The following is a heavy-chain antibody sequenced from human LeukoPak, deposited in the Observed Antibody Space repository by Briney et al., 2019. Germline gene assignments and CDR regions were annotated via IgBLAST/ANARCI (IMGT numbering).Heavy chain of an antibody. CDR3: ARDRPYTGGWRGFDY. D-gene: IGHD6-19*01. CDR2: IIPMFGIA. J-gene: IGHJ4*02. Sequence: ASVKVSCKASGGTFSRYAISWVRQAPGQGLEWMGGIIPMFGIANYAQKFQGRVTITADESTSTAYTELSSLRSEDTAVYYCARDRPYTGGWRGFDYWGQGTLVTVSS. V-gene: IGHV1-69*13. CDR1: GGTFSRYA.